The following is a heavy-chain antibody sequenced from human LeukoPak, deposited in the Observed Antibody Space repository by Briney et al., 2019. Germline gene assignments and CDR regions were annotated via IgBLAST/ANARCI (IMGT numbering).Heavy chain of an antibody. V-gene: IGHV3-30*19. J-gene: IGHJ3*02. CDR2: IWYDGSNK. CDR1: GFTFSSYG. Sequence: GGSLRLSCAASGFTFSSYGMHWVRQAPGKGLEWVAVIWYDGSNKYYADSVKGRFTISRDNSKNTLYLQMNSLRAEDTAVYYCARVGGGATTALAFDIWGQGTMVTVSS. CDR3: ARVGGGATTALAFDI. D-gene: IGHD1-26*01.